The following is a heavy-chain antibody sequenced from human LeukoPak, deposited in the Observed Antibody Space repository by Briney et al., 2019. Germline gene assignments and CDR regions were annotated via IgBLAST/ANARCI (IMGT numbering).Heavy chain of an antibody. V-gene: IGHV3-30*18. CDR3: AKEKVQWRVYFYMDV. CDR1: GFTFSDHY. D-gene: IGHD2-8*01. J-gene: IGHJ6*03. Sequence: PGGSLRLSCAASGFTFSDHYMDWVRQAPGKGLEWVAVISYDGSNKYYADSVKGRFTISRDNNRNTLYLQMSSLRPEDTAMYYCAKEKVQWRVYFYMDVWGKGTTVTVSS. CDR2: ISYDGSNK.